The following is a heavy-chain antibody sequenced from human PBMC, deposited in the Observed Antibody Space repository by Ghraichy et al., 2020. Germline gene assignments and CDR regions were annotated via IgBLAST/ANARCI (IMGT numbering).Heavy chain of an antibody. CDR1: GFMFSNYW. CDR2: IKEDGSEK. V-gene: IGHV3-7*03. CDR3: ARDPSAWDY. Sequence: LSLTCAASGFMFSNYWMSWVRQAPGKGLEWVANIKEDGSEKYYVDSVEGRFTISRDNAKNSLYLQMSNVRAEDTAVYFCARDPSAWDYWGQGTLVTVSS. J-gene: IGHJ4*02. D-gene: IGHD6-19*01.